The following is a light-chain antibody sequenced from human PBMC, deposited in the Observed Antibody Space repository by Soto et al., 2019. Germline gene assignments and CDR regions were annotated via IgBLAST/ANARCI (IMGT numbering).Light chain of an antibody. Sequence: DIQMTQSPSTLSASVGDRVTVTCRASQSVRDWVAWYQQQAGRAPRLLIYKASSLRSGVPSRFSGSGFGTEFTLTISSLQPDDFASYYCQQYYSYSPLTFGGGTKVDIK. CDR1: QSVRDW. CDR3: QQYYSYSPLT. J-gene: IGKJ4*01. CDR2: KAS. V-gene: IGKV1-5*03.